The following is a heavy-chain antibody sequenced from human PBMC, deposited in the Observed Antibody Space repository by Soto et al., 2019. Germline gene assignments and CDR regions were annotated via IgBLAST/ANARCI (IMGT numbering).Heavy chain of an antibody. CDR1: GFTFNSYA. CDR2: ISGSGGST. D-gene: IGHD6-6*01. CDR3: AKDRGGVTYSSSSGFVDY. V-gene: IGHV3-23*01. Sequence: GGSLRLSCAASGFTFNSYAMSWVRQAPGKGLEWVSSISGSGGSTYYADSVKGRFTISRDNSKNTLYLQMNSLRAEDTAVYYCAKDRGGVTYSSSSGFVDYWGQGTLVTVSS. J-gene: IGHJ4*02.